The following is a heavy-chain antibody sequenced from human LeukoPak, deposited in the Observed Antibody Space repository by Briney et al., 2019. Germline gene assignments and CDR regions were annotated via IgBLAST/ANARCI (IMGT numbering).Heavy chain of an antibody. D-gene: IGHD3-10*01. CDR1: GFTFSSYA. Sequence: GGSLRLSCAASGFTFSSYAMSWVRQAPGKGLEWVSAISGSGGSTYYADSVKGRFTISGEYSKNRLYPQMNRLRAEDRVVYYYAKDQGYGSGSYYNVSYYYYYGMDVWGQGTTVTVSS. V-gene: IGHV3-23*01. J-gene: IGHJ6*02. CDR3: AKDQGYGSGSYYNVSYYYYYGMDV. CDR2: ISGSGGST.